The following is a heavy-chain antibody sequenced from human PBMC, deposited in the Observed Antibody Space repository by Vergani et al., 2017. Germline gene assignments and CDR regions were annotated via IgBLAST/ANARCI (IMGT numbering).Heavy chain of an antibody. CDR1: GFTFSNSA. V-gene: IGHV3-23*04. J-gene: IGHJ6*03. CDR3: AKASVYYYDSSGYRPWYYYYMDV. D-gene: IGHD3-22*01. CDR2: ISGSGGST. Sequence: EVQLVASGGGLVQRGGSLRLSCEASGFTFSNSAVSWVRQAPGRGLAWVSSISGSGGSTYYADSVKGRFTISRDNSKNTLYLQMNSLRAEDTAVYYCAKASVYYYDSSGYRPWYYYYMDVWGKGTTVTVSS.